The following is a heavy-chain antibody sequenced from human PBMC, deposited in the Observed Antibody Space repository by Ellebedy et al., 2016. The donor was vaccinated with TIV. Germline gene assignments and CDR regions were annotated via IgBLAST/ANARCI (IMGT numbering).Heavy chain of an antibody. V-gene: IGHV4-4*07. D-gene: IGHD2/OR15-2a*01. CDR1: GGSVSRYF. CDR3: ARDSPYCDNIGCLGLGYFNP. Sequence: SETLSLXCTASGGSVSRYFWSWIRQPAGKGLEWIGRIFTSGSFNYNPSLMSRVTMSVVTSKNQISLKLSSVTAADTAVYYCARDSPYCDNIGCLGLGYFNPWGQGTLVTVSS. CDR2: IFTSGSF. J-gene: IGHJ5*02.